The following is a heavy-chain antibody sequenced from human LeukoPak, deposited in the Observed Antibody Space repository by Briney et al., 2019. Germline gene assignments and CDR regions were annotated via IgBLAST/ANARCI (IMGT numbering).Heavy chain of an antibody. CDR1: GGSVSSPDYY. D-gene: IGHD5-18*01. J-gene: IGHJ4*02. CDR2: ISYSGST. CDR3: ARTKRGYSYGGLDY. Sequence: SETLSLTCTVSGGSVSSPDYYWSWIRQPPGKGLEWIGYISYSGSTNYNPSLKSRVTISVDTSKNQFSLKLSSVTAADTAVYYCARTKRGYSYGGLDYWGQGTLVTVSS. V-gene: IGHV4-61*08.